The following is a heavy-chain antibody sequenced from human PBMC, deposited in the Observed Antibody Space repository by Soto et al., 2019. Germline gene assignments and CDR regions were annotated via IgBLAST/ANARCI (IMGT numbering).Heavy chain of an antibody. CDR3: GRSEGIAARLGLDP. V-gene: IGHV1-2*02. J-gene: IGHJ5*02. CDR2: INPNSGGT. D-gene: IGHD6-6*01. Sequence: ASVKVSCKASGYTFTGYYMHWVRQAPGQGLEWMGWINPNSGGTDYAQKFQGRVTMTRDTSISTAYMELSRLRSDDTAVYYCGRSEGIAARLGLDPWGQGTLVTVSS. CDR1: GYTFTGYY.